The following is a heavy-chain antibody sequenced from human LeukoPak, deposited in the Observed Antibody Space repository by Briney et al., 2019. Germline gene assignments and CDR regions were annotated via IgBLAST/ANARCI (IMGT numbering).Heavy chain of an antibody. V-gene: IGHV3-23*01. CDR2: ISGTGDSI. CDR1: GFTFGSYS. J-gene: IGHJ4*02. CDR3: AKDAIVRIAVARSLDY. D-gene: IGHD6-19*01. Sequence: GGSLRLSCAASGFTFGSYSMNWVRQAPGKGLEWVSGISGTGDSIYYVDSVQGRYTISRDNSKNMVYLQMNSLRAEDTAVYFCAKDAIVRIAVARSLDYWGQGTRVTVSS.